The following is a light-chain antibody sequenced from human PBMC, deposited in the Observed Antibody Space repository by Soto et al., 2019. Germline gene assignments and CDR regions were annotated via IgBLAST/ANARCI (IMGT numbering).Light chain of an antibody. CDR2: DAS. CDR1: QSVSSSY. Sequence: ESVLTQSPGTRSLSPWYICTVSCMSSQSVSSSYLAWYQQKPGQAPRLLIYDASSRATGIPDRFSGSGSGTDFTLIISRLEPEDFATYYCQQANSFPITFGQGTRLEIK. CDR3: QQANSFPIT. J-gene: IGKJ5*01. V-gene: IGKV3D-20*02.